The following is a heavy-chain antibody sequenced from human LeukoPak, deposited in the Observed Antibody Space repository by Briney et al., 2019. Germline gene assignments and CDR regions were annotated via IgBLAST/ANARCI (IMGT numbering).Heavy chain of an antibody. V-gene: IGHV3-74*01. Sequence: PAGSLRLSGAASGFTFSSYWMHWVRQAPGKGLVGVSRINSDGSSTTYADSVKGRFTISRDNAKNTLYLQMNSLRAEDTAMYYCVRQYSYDSSGYYPWDYWGQGTLVTVSS. J-gene: IGHJ4*02. CDR1: GFTFSSYW. CDR2: INSDGSST. D-gene: IGHD3-22*01. CDR3: VRQYSYDSSGYYPWDY.